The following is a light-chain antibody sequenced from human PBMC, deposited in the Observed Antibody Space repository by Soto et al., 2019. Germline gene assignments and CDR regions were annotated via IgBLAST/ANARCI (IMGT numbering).Light chain of an antibody. CDR2: GAS. Sequence: EIVLTQSPVTLSLSPGERATLSCRASQSVSSSYLAWYQQKPGQAPRLLIYGASNRETGVPERFSGSGSGTDFTLTISRLEPEDFAVYYCQQYDGSYRFGQGTKVDIK. J-gene: IGKJ1*01. CDR3: QQYDGSYR. CDR1: QSVSSSY. V-gene: IGKV3-20*01.